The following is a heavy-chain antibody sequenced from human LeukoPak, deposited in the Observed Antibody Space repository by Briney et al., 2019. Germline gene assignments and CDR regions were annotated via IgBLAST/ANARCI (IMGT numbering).Heavy chain of an antibody. J-gene: IGHJ3*02. D-gene: IGHD6-19*01. CDR1: GFTFSSYS. CDR2: ISSSSSYI. CDR3: ASGQWQIDAFDI. Sequence: KTGGSLRLSCAASGFTFSSYSMNWVRQAPGKGLEWVSSISSSSSYIYYADSVEGRFTISRDNAKNSLYLQMNSLRAEDTAVYYCASGQWQIDAFDIWGQGTMVTVSS. V-gene: IGHV3-21*01.